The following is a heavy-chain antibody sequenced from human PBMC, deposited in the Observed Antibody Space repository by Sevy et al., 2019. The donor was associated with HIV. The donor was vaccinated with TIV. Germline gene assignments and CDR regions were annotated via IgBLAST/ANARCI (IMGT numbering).Heavy chain of an antibody. CDR1: GFSFSRYF. J-gene: IGHJ5*02. Sequence: GGSLRLSCAASGFSFSRYFMHWVRQAPGEGLVWVSRINSDGSTTNYADSVEGRFIVSRDNAKKTLYLELHSLRVEEKATYYCARDTLGYGGNPNLDLDLWGQGTLVTVSS. CDR2: INSDGSTT. V-gene: IGHV3-74*01. D-gene: IGHD4-17*01. CDR3: ARDTLGYGGNPNLDLDL.